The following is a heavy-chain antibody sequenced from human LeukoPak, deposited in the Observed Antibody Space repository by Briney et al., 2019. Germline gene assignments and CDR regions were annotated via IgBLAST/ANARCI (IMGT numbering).Heavy chain of an antibody. CDR1: GVSVSSGSYY. D-gene: IGHD5-18*01. CDR2: IYYSGST. Sequence: SETLSLTCTVSGVSVSSGSYYCSWIRQPPGKGLEWIGYIYYSGSTNYNPSLKSRVTISVDTSKNQFSLKLSSVAAADTAVYYCARDAAMVTDYYFDYWGQGALVTVSS. V-gene: IGHV4-61*01. J-gene: IGHJ4*02. CDR3: ARDAAMVTDYYFDY.